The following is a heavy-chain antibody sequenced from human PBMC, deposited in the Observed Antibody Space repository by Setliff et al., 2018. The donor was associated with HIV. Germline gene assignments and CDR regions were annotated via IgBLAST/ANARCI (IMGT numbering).Heavy chain of an antibody. D-gene: IGHD3-10*01. V-gene: IGHV1-8*02. J-gene: IGHJ5*01. CDR3: TRGRHSQTAGAIKFAF. CDR1: GYTFINYD. CDR2: MNPNSSNS. Sequence: ASVMVSCKTSGYTFINYDINWVRQATGQGLEWMGWMNPNSSNSGYAQNFQGRVTMTLDTSISTAYMELSSLTSEDTAVYYCTRGRHSQTAGAIKFAFWGQGSLVTVSS.